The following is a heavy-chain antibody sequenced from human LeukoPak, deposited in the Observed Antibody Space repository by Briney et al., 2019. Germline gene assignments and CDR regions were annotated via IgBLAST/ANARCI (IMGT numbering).Heavy chain of an antibody. D-gene: IGHD6-6*01. V-gene: IGHV1-69*01. CDR2: IIPIFGTA. CDR1: GGTFSSYA. CDR3: ARTSIAVGDYYYYGMDV. Sequence: SVKVSCKASGGTFSSYAISWVRQAPGQGLEWMGGIIPIFGTADYAQKFQGRVTITADESTSTAYMELSSLRSEDTAVYYCARTSIAVGDYYYYGMDVWRQGTTVTVSS. J-gene: IGHJ6*02.